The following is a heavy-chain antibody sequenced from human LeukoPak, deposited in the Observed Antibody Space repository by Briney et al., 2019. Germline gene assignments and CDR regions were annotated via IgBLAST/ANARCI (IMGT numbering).Heavy chain of an antibody. J-gene: IGHJ4*02. Sequence: GGSLRLSGAASGFTFTNNAMSWVRQAPGKGLEGVSLISDSGGTTYYADSVKGRFTISRDNSKNTLYLQMNSLRVEDTGVYYCVKKFTNILYSDFWGQGTLVTVSS. CDR2: ISDSGGTT. V-gene: IGHV3-23*01. CDR1: GFTFTNNA. D-gene: IGHD2-8*01. CDR3: VKKFTNILYSDF.